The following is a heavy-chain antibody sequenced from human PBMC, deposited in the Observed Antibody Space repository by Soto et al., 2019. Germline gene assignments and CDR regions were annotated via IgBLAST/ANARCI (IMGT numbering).Heavy chain of an antibody. CDR3: AREGTRITIFGVVINYGMDV. CDR2: IYHSGST. CDR1: GGSISSSNW. D-gene: IGHD3-3*01. Sequence: PSETLSLTCAVSGGSISSSNWWSRVRQPPGKGLEWIGEIYHSGSTNYNPSLKSRVTISVDKSKNQFSLKLSSVTAADTAVYYCAREGTRITIFGVVINYGMDVWGQGTTVTVSS. J-gene: IGHJ6*02. V-gene: IGHV4-4*02.